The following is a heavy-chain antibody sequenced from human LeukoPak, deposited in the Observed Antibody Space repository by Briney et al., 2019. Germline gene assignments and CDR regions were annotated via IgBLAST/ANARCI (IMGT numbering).Heavy chain of an antibody. CDR3: ARDPGSWAASDY. Sequence: GGSLRLSCAASGFTFSSYGMHWVRQAPGKGLEWVAVIWYDGSNKYYADSVKGRFTISRDNAKNSLYLQMNSLRAEDTAVYYCARDPGSWAASDYWGQGTLVTVSS. V-gene: IGHV3-33*01. D-gene: IGHD2-15*01. CDR1: GFTFSSYG. J-gene: IGHJ4*02. CDR2: IWYDGSNK.